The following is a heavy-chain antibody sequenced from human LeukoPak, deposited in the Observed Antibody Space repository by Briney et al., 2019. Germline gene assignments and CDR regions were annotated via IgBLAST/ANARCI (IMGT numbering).Heavy chain of an antibody. CDR2: ISYDGSNK. D-gene: IGHD3-9*01. CDR3: ARAPQYDILTGYYNWYFDL. Sequence: PGGSLRLSFAASGFTFSSFAMHCVRQAPGKGLEWVAVISYDGSNKYYADSVKGRFTISRDNAKNSLYLQMNSLRAEDTAVYYCARAPQYDILTGYYNWYFDLWGRGTLVTVSS. CDR1: GFTFSSFA. J-gene: IGHJ2*01. V-gene: IGHV3-30-3*01.